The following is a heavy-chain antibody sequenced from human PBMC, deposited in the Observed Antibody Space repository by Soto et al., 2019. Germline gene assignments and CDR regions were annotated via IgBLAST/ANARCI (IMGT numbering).Heavy chain of an antibody. J-gene: IGHJ5*02. V-gene: IGHV4-39*01. CDR2: IYYSGST. D-gene: IGHD3-10*01. CDR3: ARHPRMVRGGLNWFDP. Sequence: QLQLQESGPGLVKPSETLSLTCTVSGGSISSSSYYWGWIRQPPGKGLEWIGSIYYSGSTYYNPSLKSRVTISVDTSKNQFSLKLSSVTAADTAVYYCARHPRMVRGGLNWFDPWGQGTLVTVSS. CDR1: GGSISSSSYY.